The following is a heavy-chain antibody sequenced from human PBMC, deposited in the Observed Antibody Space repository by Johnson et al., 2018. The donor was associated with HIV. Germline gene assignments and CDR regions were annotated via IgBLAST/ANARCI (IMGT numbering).Heavy chain of an antibody. CDR3: ARHTGYDAFDI. CDR2: ISYDGSNK. CDR1: GFTFSSFA. Sequence: QVQLVESGGGVVQPGTSLRLSCAASGFTFSSFAMHWVRQAPGKGLEWMAFISYDGSNKYYADSVKGRFTISRDNSKNTLYLQMNSLRAEDTAVYYCARHTGYDAFDIWGQGTMVTVSS. V-gene: IGHV3-30-3*01. J-gene: IGHJ3*02. D-gene: IGHD2-21*01.